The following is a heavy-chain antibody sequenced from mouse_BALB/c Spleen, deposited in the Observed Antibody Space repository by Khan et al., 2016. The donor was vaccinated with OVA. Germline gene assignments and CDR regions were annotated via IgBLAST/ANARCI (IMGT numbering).Heavy chain of an antibody. D-gene: IGHD2-14*01. CDR3: VRDGAYHMNDGWFAY. V-gene: IGHV1-4*01. J-gene: IGHJ3*01. Sequence: QVQLKQSGAELARPGASVKLSCKASGYTFTSYTIHWIKERPGPGLEWIGYINPSNGYTNYNQKFKDKATLTTDKSSTTAYLQLSSLTSDDTAVYYCVRDGAYHMNDGWFAYWGQGTLVTVSA. CDR2: INPSNGYT. CDR1: GYTFTSYT.